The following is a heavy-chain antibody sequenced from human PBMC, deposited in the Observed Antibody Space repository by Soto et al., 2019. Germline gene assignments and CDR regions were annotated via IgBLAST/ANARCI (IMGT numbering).Heavy chain of an antibody. D-gene: IGHD3-10*01. CDR3: AKDLMVNDHYHQYGMDV. J-gene: IGHJ6*02. Sequence: QVELVESGGGVVQPGRSLRLSCAASGFPFSAYGMHWVRQAPGKGLEWVALITIAGGETYYVDSVKGRFVISRDDSRHTLHLQMNSLRAEDTAVYYCAKDLMVNDHYHQYGMDVRGQGTTVSVSS. CDR1: GFPFSAYG. CDR2: ITIAGGET. V-gene: IGHV3-30*18.